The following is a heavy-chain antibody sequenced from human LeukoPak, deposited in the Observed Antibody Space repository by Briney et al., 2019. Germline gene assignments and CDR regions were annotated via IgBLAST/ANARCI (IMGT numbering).Heavy chain of an antibody. CDR1: GYTFTGYY. CDR2: INPNSGGT. CDR3: ARAWMATNSVNDAFDI. V-gene: IGHV1-2*02. Sequence: GASVKVSCKASGYTFTGYYMHWVRQAPGQGLEWMGWINPNSGGTNYAQKFQGRVTMTRDTSISTAYMELSRLRSDDTAVYYCARAWMATNSVNDAFDIWGQGTMVTVSS. D-gene: IGHD5-24*01. J-gene: IGHJ3*02.